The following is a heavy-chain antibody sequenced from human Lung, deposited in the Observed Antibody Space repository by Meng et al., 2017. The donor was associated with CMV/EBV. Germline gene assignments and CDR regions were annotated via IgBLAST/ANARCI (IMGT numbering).Heavy chain of an antibody. J-gene: IGHJ4*02. CDR1: GFTFSSYW. CDR2: IKQDGSEI. Sequence: GEXXKISCAASGFTFSSYWMSWVRQAPGKGLEWVANIKQDGSEIYFVDSVKGRFTISRDNAKNSLYLQMNSLRAEDTAVYYCARGEWQQLVEYFFDYWGQ. D-gene: IGHD6-13*01. CDR3: ARGEWQQLVEYFFDY. V-gene: IGHV3-7*01.